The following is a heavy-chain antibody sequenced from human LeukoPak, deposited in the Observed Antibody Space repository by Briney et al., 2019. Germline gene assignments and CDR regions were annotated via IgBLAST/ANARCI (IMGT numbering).Heavy chain of an antibody. J-gene: IGHJ4*02. D-gene: IGHD3-22*01. Sequence: WASVTVSFKASGYTFTSYDINWVRQATGQGLEWMGWMNPNSGNTGYAQKFQGRVTMTRNTSISTAYMELSSLRSEDTAVYYCARVKGYYYDGSGSDYWGQGTLVTVSS. CDR1: GYTFTSYD. V-gene: IGHV1-8*01. CDR2: MNPNSGNT. CDR3: ARVKGYYYDGSGSDY.